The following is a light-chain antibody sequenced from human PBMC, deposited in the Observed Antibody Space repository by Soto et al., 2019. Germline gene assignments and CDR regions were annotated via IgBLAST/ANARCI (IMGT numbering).Light chain of an antibody. CDR2: DAS. CDR1: QSVSSY. V-gene: IGKV3-11*01. J-gene: IGKJ5*01. Sequence: EIVLTQSPATLSLSPGEIATLFFSASQSVSSYLAWYQQKPGQAPRLLIYDASNRATGIPARFSGSGSGTDFTLTISSLEPEDFAVYYCQQRSNWPPGITLGQGTRLEIK. CDR3: QQRSNWPPGIT.